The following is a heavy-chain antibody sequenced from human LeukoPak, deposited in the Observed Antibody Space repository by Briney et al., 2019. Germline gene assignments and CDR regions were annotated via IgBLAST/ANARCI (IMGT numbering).Heavy chain of an antibody. D-gene: IGHD3-10*01. V-gene: IGHV4-4*07. CDR2: IYTSGST. J-gene: IGHJ6*02. CDR1: GGSISSYY. Sequence: SETLSLTCTVSGGSISSYYWSWIRQPAGKGLEWIGRIYTSGSTNYNPSLKSRVTMSVDTSKNQFSLKLSSVTAADTAVYCCARDPAPGDYYYGMDVWGQGTTVTVSS. CDR3: ARDPAPGDYYYGMDV.